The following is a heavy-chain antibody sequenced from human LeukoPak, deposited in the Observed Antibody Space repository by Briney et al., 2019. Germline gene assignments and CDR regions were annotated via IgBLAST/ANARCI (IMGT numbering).Heavy chain of an antibody. CDR2: IYHSGST. CDR1: GYSISSGYY. D-gene: IGHD3-22*01. CDR3: AAGGAHRTTDSSGYYNPPDY. V-gene: IGHV4-38-2*01. Sequence: SEALSLTCAVSGYSISSGYYWGWIRQPPGKGLEWIGSIYHSGSTYYNPSLKSRVTISVDTSKNQFSLKLSSVTAADTAVYYCAAGGAHRTTDSSGYYNPPDYWGQGTLVTVSS. J-gene: IGHJ4*02.